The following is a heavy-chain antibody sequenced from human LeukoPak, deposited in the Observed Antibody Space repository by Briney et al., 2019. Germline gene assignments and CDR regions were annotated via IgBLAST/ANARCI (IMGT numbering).Heavy chain of an antibody. V-gene: IGHV1-2*06. CDR3: ARAAYYYDGSGYYLGD. D-gene: IGHD3-22*01. J-gene: IGHJ4*02. CDR2: INPNSGGT. CDR1: GYTFTSYG. Sequence: ASVKVSCKASGYTFTSYGISWVRQAPGQGLEWMGRINPNSGGTNYAQKFWARVTMTRDTSISTAYMELSRLRSDDTALYYCARAAYYYDGSGYYLGDWGQGTLVTVSS.